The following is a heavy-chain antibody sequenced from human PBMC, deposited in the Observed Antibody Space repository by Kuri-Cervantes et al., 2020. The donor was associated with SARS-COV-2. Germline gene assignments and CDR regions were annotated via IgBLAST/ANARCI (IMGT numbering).Heavy chain of an antibody. J-gene: IGHJ2*01. Sequence: SETLSLTCTVSGGSISSYYWSWIRQPPGKGPEWIGYIYYSGSTNYNPSLKSRVTISVDTSKNQFSLKLSSVTAADTAVYYCARGRIGYSSGWSYWYFDLWGRGTLVTVSS. CDR3: ARGRIGYSSGWSYWYFDL. CDR2: IYYSGST. V-gene: IGHV4-59*12. CDR1: GGSISSYY. D-gene: IGHD6-19*01.